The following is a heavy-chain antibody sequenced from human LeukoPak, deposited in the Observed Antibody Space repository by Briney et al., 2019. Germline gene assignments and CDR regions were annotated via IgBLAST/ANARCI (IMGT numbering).Heavy chain of an antibody. CDR2: IYYSGST. D-gene: IGHD6-6*01. Sequence: PSETLSLTCTVSGDSISGSSFFWGWIRQPPGKGLEWIGIIYYSGSTYYNPSLRSRVTISVDTSKNQFSLSLSSVTAADTAIYYCSYYFDSWGRGTLVTVSS. CDR3: SYYFDS. V-gene: IGHV4-39*01. CDR1: GDSISGSSFF. J-gene: IGHJ4*02.